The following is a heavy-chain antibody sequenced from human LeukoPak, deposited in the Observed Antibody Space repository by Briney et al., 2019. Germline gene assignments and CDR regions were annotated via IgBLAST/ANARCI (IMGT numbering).Heavy chain of an antibody. CDR1: GGSFSGYY. Sequence: PSETLSLTCAVYGGSFSGYYWSWIRQPPGKGLEWIGEINHSGSTNYNPSLKSRVTISVDTSKNQFSLKLSSVTAADTAVYYCARALEYSSSGYYFDYWGQGTLVTVFS. CDR3: ARALEYSSSGYYFDY. D-gene: IGHD6-6*01. J-gene: IGHJ4*02. V-gene: IGHV4-34*01. CDR2: INHSGST.